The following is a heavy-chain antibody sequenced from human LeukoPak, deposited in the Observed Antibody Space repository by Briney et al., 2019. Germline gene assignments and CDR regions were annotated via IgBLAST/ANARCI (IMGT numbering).Heavy chain of an antibody. CDR2: IVPILDIT. CDR1: GGTFSNYA. D-gene: IGHD2/OR15-2a*01. V-gene: IGHV1-69*04. CDR3: ATEIGGGAYYFDS. Sequence: ASVKVSCKASGGTFSNYAITWVRQAPGQGFEFMGRIVPILDITNYAQKFQGRVTITADRSTTTAYMELSSLRSDDTAVYYCATEIGGGAYYFDSWGQGTLVTVSS. J-gene: IGHJ4*02.